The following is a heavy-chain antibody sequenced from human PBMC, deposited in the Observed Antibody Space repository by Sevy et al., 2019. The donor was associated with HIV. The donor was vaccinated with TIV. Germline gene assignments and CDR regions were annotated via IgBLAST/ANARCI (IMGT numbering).Heavy chain of an antibody. D-gene: IGHD3-10*01. CDR2: INPKSGGT. CDR3: ARDALLRGGYLDY. J-gene: IGHJ4*02. V-gene: IGHV1-2*02. CDR1: GYTFTDYY. Sequence: ASVKVSCKASGYTFTDYYIHWVRQAPGQGVEWMGWINPKSGGTNYAQKFQGRVTMTRDTSISTAYMELSRLRSDDTAVYYCARDALLRGGYLDYWGQGALVTVSS.